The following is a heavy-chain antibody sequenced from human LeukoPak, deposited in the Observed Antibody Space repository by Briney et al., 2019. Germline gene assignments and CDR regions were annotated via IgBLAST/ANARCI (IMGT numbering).Heavy chain of an antibody. CDR3: ARHVRIGLSTFDY. V-gene: IGHV4-39*01. Sequence: PSETLSLTCTVSGGSISSSNYHWTWIRQAPGQGLDWFGSICSSATTYSNPSLKSPVTISADSSKNPFSLRLTSVTAADTALYYCARHVRIGLSTFDYWGQGSLVSASS. CDR2: ICSSATT. D-gene: IGHD2-15*01. CDR1: GGSISSSNYH. J-gene: IGHJ4*02.